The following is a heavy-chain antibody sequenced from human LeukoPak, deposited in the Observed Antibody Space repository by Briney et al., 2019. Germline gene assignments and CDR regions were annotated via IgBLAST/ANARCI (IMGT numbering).Heavy chain of an antibody. CDR1: GFIFSSYW. J-gene: IGHJ6*02. CDR2: IKQDGNAK. CDR3: VREGGGGLGYCSGGSCYAMDA. Sequence: PGGSLRLTCEASGFIFSSYWMSWVRRAPGMGLEWVASIKQDGNAKHYVESVKGRFTISRDNAKKSLYLQMDNLRVEDTAVYYCVREGGGGLGYCSGGSCYAMDAWGQGTTVTVSS. D-gene: IGHD2-15*01. V-gene: IGHV3-7*01.